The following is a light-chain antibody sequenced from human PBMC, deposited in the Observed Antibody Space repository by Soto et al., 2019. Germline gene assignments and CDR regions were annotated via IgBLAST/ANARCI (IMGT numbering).Light chain of an antibody. CDR2: DTS. Sequence: QTVVTQEPSLTVSPGGTVTFTCGSSTGAVTTTHYPYWFHQRPGQVPRTLIYDTSDKHSWTPARFSGSLLGDKAALTLSDALPEDEGDYYCLLSYSGVVVFGGGTKVTVL. CDR1: TGAVTTTHY. CDR3: LLSYSGVVV. J-gene: IGLJ2*01. V-gene: IGLV7-46*01.